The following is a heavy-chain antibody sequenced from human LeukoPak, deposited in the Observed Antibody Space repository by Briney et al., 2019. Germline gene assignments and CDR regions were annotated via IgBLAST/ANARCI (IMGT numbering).Heavy chain of an antibody. V-gene: IGHV1-8*01. D-gene: IGHD3-10*01. Sequence: ASVKVSCKASGCTFTSYDINWARQATGQGLEWMGWMNPNSGNTGCAQKFQGRVTMTRNTSISTAYMELSSLRSEDTAVYYCAREPAVYYGSGSSHGRLTNWFDSWGQGTLVTVSS. J-gene: IGHJ5*01. CDR1: GCTFTSYD. CDR3: AREPAVYYGSGSSHGRLTNWFDS. CDR2: MNPNSGNT.